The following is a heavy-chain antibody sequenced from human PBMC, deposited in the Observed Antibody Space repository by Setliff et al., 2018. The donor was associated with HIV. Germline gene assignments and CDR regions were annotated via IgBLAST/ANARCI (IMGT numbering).Heavy chain of an antibody. CDR3: ARHGVDDTSANYFRFGVHDH. CDR1: GGSVSSSSSY. CDR2: VCYSRSS. Sequence: SETLSLTCTVSGGSVSSSSSYWGWIRQPPGKGLEWIGNVCYSRSSYYNPSLKGRVTISVDTSKNQFSLKLSSVTAADTAVYYCARHGVDDTSANYFRFGVHDHWGQGTLVTVSS. V-gene: IGHV4-39*01. J-gene: IGHJ4*02. D-gene: IGHD3-22*01.